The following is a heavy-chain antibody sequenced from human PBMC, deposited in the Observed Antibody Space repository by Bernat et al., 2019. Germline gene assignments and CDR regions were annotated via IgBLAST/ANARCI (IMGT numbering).Heavy chain of an antibody. J-gene: IGHJ1*01. D-gene: IGHD3-22*01. CDR1: GGSIRGYN. Sequence: QVQLQESGPGLVKPSETLSLTCTVSGGSIRGYNWSWIRQPPGKGLEWIGYIYYIGTTNYNPPLKSRVTISVDTSKTHFSLQLSSVTAADTAVYYCAREADDGRGHYYPGYFQHWCQGTLFTVTS. V-gene: IGHV4-59*01. CDR3: AREADDGRGHYYPGYFQH. CDR2: IYYIGTT.